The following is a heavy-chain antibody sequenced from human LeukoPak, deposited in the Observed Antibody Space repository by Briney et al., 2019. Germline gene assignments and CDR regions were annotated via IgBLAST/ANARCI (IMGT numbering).Heavy chain of an antibody. D-gene: IGHD3-10*01. Sequence: GSSVKVSCKASGGTFSSYAISWVRQAPGQGLEWKGGIIPIFGTANYAQKFQGRVTITADESTSTAYMELSSLRSEDTAVYYCASGGSGSSVYYFDYWGQGTLVTVSS. V-gene: IGHV1-69*01. CDR1: GGTFSSYA. J-gene: IGHJ4*02. CDR2: IIPIFGTA. CDR3: ASGGSGSSVYYFDY.